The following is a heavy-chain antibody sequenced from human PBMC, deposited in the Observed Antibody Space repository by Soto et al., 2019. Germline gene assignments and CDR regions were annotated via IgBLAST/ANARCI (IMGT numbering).Heavy chain of an antibody. CDR2: MNPNSGNT. CDR3: ATSPGIAADDAFDI. CDR1: GYTFTSYD. Sequence: ASVKVSCKASGYTFTSYDINWVRQATGQGLEWMGWMNPNSGNTGYAQKFQGRVTMTRNTSISTAYMELSSLRSEDTAVYYCATSPGIAADDAFDIWGQGTMVTVSS. D-gene: IGHD6-13*01. V-gene: IGHV1-8*01. J-gene: IGHJ3*02.